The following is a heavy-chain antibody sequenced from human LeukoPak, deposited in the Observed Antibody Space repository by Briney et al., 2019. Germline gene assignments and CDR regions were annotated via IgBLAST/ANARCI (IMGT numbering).Heavy chain of an antibody. Sequence: AGESLKISCKGSGYSFTSYWIGWVRQMPGKGLEWMGIIYPGDSDTRYSPSFQGHVTISADKSISTAYLQWSSLMASDTAIYYCARRGYYGSGRDPHGMDVWGQGTTVTVSS. CDR3: ARRGYYGSGRDPHGMDV. J-gene: IGHJ6*02. CDR1: GYSFTSYW. V-gene: IGHV5-51*01. D-gene: IGHD3-10*01. CDR2: IYPGDSDT.